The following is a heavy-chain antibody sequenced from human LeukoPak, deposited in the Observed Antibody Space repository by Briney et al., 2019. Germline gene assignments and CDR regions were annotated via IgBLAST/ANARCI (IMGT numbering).Heavy chain of an antibody. CDR3: AKGSSGCYYYFDY. V-gene: IGHV3-9*03. Sequence: RSGGSLRLSCAASGFTFDDYAMHWVRQAPGKGLEWVSGISWNSGSIGYADSVKGRFTISRDNAKNSLYLQMNSLRAEDMALYYCAKGSSGCYYYFDYWGQGTLVTVSS. J-gene: IGHJ4*02. CDR1: GFTFDDYA. CDR2: ISWNSGSI. D-gene: IGHD6-19*01.